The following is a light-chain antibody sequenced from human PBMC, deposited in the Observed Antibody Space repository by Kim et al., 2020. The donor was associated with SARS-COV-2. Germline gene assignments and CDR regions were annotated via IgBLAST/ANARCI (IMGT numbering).Light chain of an antibody. CDR3: QVWDSSTAVV. CDR1: NMGSKN. Sequence: VARGQTARITCGGNNMGSKNVHWYQQKPGQAPVLVIYRDSNRPSGIPERFSGSNSGNTATLTISRAQAGDEADYYCQVWDSSTAVVFGGGTQLTVL. J-gene: IGLJ2*01. CDR2: RDS. V-gene: IGLV3-9*01.